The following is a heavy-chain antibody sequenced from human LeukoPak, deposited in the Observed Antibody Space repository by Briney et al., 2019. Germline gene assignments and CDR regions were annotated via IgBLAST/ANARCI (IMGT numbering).Heavy chain of an antibody. CDR1: GYTFTDYY. CDR3: ARGHYGYVDY. V-gene: IGHV1-2*02. Sequence: ASVKVSCEASGYTFTDYYMHWVRQAPGQGLEWMGWINPNSGDTNYAQKFQDRVTMTRDTSLSTAYMELSRLKSDDTAVYHCARGHYGYVDYWGQGSLVTVSS. CDR2: INPNSGDT. D-gene: IGHD5-18*01. J-gene: IGHJ4*02.